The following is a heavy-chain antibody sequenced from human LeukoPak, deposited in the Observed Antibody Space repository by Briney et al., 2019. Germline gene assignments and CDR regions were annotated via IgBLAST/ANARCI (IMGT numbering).Heavy chain of an antibody. CDR3: ARGFPRLNYDSSGYSDY. D-gene: IGHD3-22*01. Sequence: SETLSLTCTVSGYSITNGYYWGWIRQPPGKGLEWIGSIYHDGRIDYNPSLKSRVTISRDTSNDQFSLKLSSVTAADTAVYYCARGFPRLNYDSSGYSDYWGQGTLVTVSS. J-gene: IGHJ4*02. V-gene: IGHV4-38-2*02. CDR1: GYSITNGYY. CDR2: IYHDGRI.